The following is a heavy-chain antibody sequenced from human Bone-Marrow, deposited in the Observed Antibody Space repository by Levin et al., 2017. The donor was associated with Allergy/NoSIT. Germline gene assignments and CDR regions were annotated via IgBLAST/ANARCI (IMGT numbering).Heavy chain of an antibody. V-gene: IGHV3-11*01. CDR1: GFTFSDYY. CDR3: ARDGPDKYYDYVWGSYLDY. Sequence: GGSLRLSCAASGFTFSDYYMSWIRQAPGKGLEWVSYISSSGSTIYYADSVKGRFTISRDNAKNSLYLQMNSLRAEDTAVYYCARDGPDKYYDYVWGSYLDYWGQGTLVTVSS. D-gene: IGHD3-16*01. J-gene: IGHJ4*02. CDR2: ISSSGSTI.